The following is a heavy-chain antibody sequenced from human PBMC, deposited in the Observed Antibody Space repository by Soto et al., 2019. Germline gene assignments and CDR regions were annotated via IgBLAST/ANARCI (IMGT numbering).Heavy chain of an antibody. CDR3: AKDTRASSIAAYDAFDI. CDR2: ISGSGGST. J-gene: IGHJ3*02. Sequence: GGSLRLSCAASGFTFSSYAMSWVRQAPGKGLEWVSAISGSGGSTYYADSVKGRFTISRDNSKNTLYLQMNSLRAEGTAVYYCAKDTRASSIAAYDAFDIWGQGTMVTVSS. CDR1: GFTFSSYA. V-gene: IGHV3-23*01. D-gene: IGHD6-6*01.